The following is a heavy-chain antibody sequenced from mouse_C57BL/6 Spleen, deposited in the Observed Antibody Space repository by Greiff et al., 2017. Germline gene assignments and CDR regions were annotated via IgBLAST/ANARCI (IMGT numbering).Heavy chain of an antibody. CDR1: GFSLTSYG. J-gene: IGHJ1*03. V-gene: IGHV2-3*01. Sequence: VKLMESGPGLVAPSPSLSITCTVSGFSLTSYGVSWVRQPPGKGLEWLGVIWGDGSTNYHSALISRLSISKDNSKSQVFLKLNSLRTDDTATYYCAKEGVSYYGSRGYFDVWGTGTTVTVSS. CDR3: AKEGVSYYGSRGYFDV. CDR2: IWGDGST. D-gene: IGHD1-1*01.